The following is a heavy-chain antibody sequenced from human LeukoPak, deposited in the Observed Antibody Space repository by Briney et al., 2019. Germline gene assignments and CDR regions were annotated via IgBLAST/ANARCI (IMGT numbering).Heavy chain of an antibody. V-gene: IGHV3-7*03. CDR3: AKGLHYYGSGSSDY. J-gene: IGHJ4*02. D-gene: IGHD3-10*01. Sequence: GGSLRLSCAASGFTFSNYWLSWVRQAPGRGLEWVANVKQDGSEKYYVESVKGRFTISRDNAKNSLYLQMNSLRAEDTAVYYCAKGLHYYGSGSSDYWGQGTLVTVSS. CDR2: VKQDGSEK. CDR1: GFTFSNYW.